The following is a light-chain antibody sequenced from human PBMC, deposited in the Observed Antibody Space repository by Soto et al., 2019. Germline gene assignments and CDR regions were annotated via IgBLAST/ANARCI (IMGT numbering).Light chain of an antibody. J-gene: IGKJ5*01. CDR2: AAP. V-gene: IGKV3-15*01. CDR1: QSVGSN. CDR3: QQYNQWSPIT. Sequence: EIVMTQSPGTLSALLGHSATLPCRASQSVGSNIAWYQQRPGQAPRLLIYAAPTRAAGVPIRFSGSGSGTEFTLTITSLQSDDFAVYYCQQYNQWSPITFGQGTRLEI.